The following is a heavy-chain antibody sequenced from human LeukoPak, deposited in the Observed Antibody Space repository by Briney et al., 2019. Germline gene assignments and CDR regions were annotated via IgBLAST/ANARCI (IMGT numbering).Heavy chain of an antibody. D-gene: IGHD2-21*01. CDR2: ITWNSDNI. CDR3: AKDTLFVGAFDI. J-gene: IGHJ3*02. CDR1: GFTFDDYA. V-gene: IGHV3-9*01. Sequence: GGSLRLSCAASGFTFDDYAMHWVRQAPGKGLEWVSGITWNSDNIAYVDSVRGRFTISRDNAKNSLYLQMNSLRGEDTALYYCAKDTLFVGAFDIWGQGTMVTVSS.